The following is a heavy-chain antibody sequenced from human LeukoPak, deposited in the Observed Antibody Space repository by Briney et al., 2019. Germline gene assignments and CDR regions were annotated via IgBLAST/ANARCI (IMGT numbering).Heavy chain of an antibody. J-gene: IGHJ4*02. CDR1: GGSISSSSYY. V-gene: IGHV4-39*01. D-gene: IGHD2-2*01. CDR3: ARHIVVVPAAHVPLNFDY. Sequence: SETLSLTCTVSGGSISSSSYYWGWIRQPPGKGLEWIGSIYYSGSTYYNPSLKSRVTISVDTSKNQFPLKLSSVTAADTAVYYCARHIVVVPAAHVPLNFDYWGQGTLVTVSS. CDR2: IYYSGST.